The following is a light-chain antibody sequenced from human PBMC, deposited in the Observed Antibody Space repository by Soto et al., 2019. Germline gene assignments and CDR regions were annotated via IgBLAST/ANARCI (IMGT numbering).Light chain of an antibody. CDR3: LQALKTRFT. CDR1: QSLLHSNVYNY. Sequence: DIVMAQSPLSLPVTPGEPASISCRSSQSLLHSNVYNYLDWYLQKPGQSQQLLIYLGSNRASGVPDRFSGSGSGTIFPLRISRVAADDVEDYYCLQALKTRFTFGPGTNV. J-gene: IGKJ3*01. CDR2: LGS. V-gene: IGKV2-28*01.